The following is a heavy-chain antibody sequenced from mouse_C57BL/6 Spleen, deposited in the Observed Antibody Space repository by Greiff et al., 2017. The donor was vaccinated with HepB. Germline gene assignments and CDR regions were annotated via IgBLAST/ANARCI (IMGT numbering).Heavy chain of an antibody. CDR2: IDPSDSYT. CDR1: GYTFTSYW. Sequence: VQLQQPGAELVMPGASVKLSCKASGYTFTSYWMHWVKQRPGQGLEWIGEIDPSDSYTNYNQKFKGKSTLTVAKSSSTAYMQLSSLTSEDSAGYDCARAGGDSSGYNYWGQGTTLTVSS. CDR3: ARAGGDSSGYNY. J-gene: IGHJ2*01. V-gene: IGHV1-69*01. D-gene: IGHD3-2*02.